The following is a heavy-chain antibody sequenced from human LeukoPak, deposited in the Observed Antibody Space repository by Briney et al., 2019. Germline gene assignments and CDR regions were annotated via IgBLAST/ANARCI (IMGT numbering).Heavy chain of an antibody. CDR2: ISASGGII. D-gene: IGHD4/OR15-4a*01. CDR1: GFPFRDYY. V-gene: IGHV3-11*01. CDR3: ARHMVITPFDS. J-gene: IGHJ4*02. Sequence: GGSLRLSCAASGFPFRDYYFSWVRQAPGQGLEWLSFISASGGIIHYEDSVKGRFTISRDDAKNSGFLQMDSLRTDDTALYYCARHMVITPFDSWGQGTLVIVSS.